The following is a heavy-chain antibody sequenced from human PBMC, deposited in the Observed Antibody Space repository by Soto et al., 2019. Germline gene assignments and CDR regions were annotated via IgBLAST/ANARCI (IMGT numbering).Heavy chain of an antibody. V-gene: IGHV4-30-4*02. Sequence: SETLSLTCTVSGRSIGSGDYYWSWIRQPPGKGLEWIGYLYYTGSTYYNPSLKSQFTMSVDTSRNQFSLMLSSVTAADAAVYYCDTAIRETAMVYFDYWGQGLQVTVSS. D-gene: IGHD5-18*01. CDR3: DTAIRETAMVYFDY. CDR1: GRSIGSGDYY. J-gene: IGHJ4*02. CDR2: LYYTGST.